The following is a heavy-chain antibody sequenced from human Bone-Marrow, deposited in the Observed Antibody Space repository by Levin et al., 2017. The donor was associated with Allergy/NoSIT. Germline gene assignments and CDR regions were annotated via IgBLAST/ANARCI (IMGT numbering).Heavy chain of an antibody. CDR3: ARINYDFWSGFQRGGWFDP. D-gene: IGHD3-3*01. V-gene: IGHV3-30-3*01. J-gene: IGHJ5*02. CDR1: GFTFSIYS. Sequence: GGSLRLSCTVSGFTFSIYSINWVRQAPGKGLEWVAMISFDEATRKYADSVRGRFTIFRDNSKNTVDLQMNSLRPEDTAMYYCARINYDFWSGFQRGGWFDPWGQGTLVTVSS. CDR2: ISFDEATR.